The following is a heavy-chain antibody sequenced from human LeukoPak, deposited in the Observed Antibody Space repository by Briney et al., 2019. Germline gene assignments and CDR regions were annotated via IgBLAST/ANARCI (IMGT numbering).Heavy chain of an antibody. V-gene: IGHV3-23*01. Sequence: PGGSLRLSCAASGFTVSSNYMSWVRQAPGKGLEWVSGISGSGDSTYYADSVKGRFTVSRDNSKNTLYLQMNSLTAADTAVYFCAKALGDWPTTLDYWGRGTLVTVSS. CDR2: ISGSGDST. J-gene: IGHJ4*02. CDR1: GFTVSSNY. D-gene: IGHD3-16*01. CDR3: AKALGDWPTTLDY.